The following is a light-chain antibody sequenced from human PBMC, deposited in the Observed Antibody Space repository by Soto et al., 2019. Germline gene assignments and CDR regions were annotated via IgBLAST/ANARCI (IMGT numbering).Light chain of an antibody. Sequence: DIQLTQSPSFLSASVGDRVTITCRASQGINNYLAWYQQKPGKAPNLLIYATSTLQSGVPSRFSGSGSGTEFTLTISSLQPEDFAAYYCQQVNSYPLTFGGGTQVEIK. V-gene: IGKV1-9*01. CDR3: QQVNSYPLT. CDR2: ATS. J-gene: IGKJ4*01. CDR1: QGINNY.